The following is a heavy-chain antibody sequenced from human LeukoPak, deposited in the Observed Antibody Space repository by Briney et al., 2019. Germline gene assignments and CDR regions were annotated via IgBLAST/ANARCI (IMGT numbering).Heavy chain of an antibody. CDR3: ASHGTYYYGSGSYYPDY. Sequence: GSLRLSCAASGFTFSSYWMSWVRQAPGKGLEWVANIKQDGSEKYYVDSVKGRFTISRDNAKNSLYLQMNSLRAEDTAVYYCASHGTYYYGSGSYYPDYWGQGTLVTVSS. V-gene: IGHV3-7*01. CDR1: GFTFSSYW. CDR2: IKQDGSEK. J-gene: IGHJ4*02. D-gene: IGHD3-10*01.